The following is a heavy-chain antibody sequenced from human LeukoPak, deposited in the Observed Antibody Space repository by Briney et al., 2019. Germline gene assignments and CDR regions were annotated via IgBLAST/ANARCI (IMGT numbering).Heavy chain of an antibody. CDR3: ARASTGAFDI. CDR2: INSDGSST. Sequence: GGSLRLSCAASGFTFSSYWMHWVLQAPGKGLLWVSRINSDGSSTSYADSVKGRFTISRDNAKNTLYLQMNSLRAEDTAVYYCARASTGAFDIWGQGTMVTVSS. CDR1: GFTFSSYW. J-gene: IGHJ3*02. V-gene: IGHV3-74*01.